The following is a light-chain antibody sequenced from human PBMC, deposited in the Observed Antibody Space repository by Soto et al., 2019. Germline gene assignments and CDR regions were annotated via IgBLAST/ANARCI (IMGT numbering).Light chain of an antibody. J-gene: IGKJ4*01. Sequence: DMLMTQSPSTLSVSAGDRDTISCWASQSVSSYLAWYQQKPGQAPRLLIYDASNVATGIPSRFSGSGSGTDFTLTICSLQPEDFATYYCQQRYNSPLTFGGGTKVDIK. CDR3: QQRYNSPLT. V-gene: IGKV3-11*01. CDR2: DAS. CDR1: QSVSSY.